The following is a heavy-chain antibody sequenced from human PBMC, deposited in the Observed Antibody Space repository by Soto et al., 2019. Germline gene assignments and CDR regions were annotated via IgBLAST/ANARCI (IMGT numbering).Heavy chain of an antibody. D-gene: IGHD3-16*01. J-gene: IGHJ2*01. CDR3: ALCGGAPNWYFDL. CDR1: GGSISSYY. Sequence: QVQLQESGPGLVKPSETLSLTCTVSGGSISSYYWSWIRQPPGKGLEWIGYIYYSGSTNYNPSLKSRVXXSXDXXTNQFSLKLSSVTAADTAVYYCALCGGAPNWYFDLWGRGTLVTVSS. CDR2: IYYSGST. V-gene: IGHV4-59*01.